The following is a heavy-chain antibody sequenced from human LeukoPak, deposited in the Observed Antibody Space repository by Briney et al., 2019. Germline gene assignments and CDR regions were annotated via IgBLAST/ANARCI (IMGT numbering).Heavy chain of an antibody. D-gene: IGHD2-15*01. CDR3: ATLVVVAAREGRTWFDP. V-gene: IGHV1-69-2*01. Sequence: ATVKISCKVSGYTFTDYYMHWVQQAPGKGLEWIGLVDPEDGETIYAEKFQGRVTITADTSTDTAYMELSSLRSEDTAVYYCATLVVVAAREGRTWFDPWGQGTLVTVSS. J-gene: IGHJ5*02. CDR2: VDPEDGET. CDR1: GYTFTDYY.